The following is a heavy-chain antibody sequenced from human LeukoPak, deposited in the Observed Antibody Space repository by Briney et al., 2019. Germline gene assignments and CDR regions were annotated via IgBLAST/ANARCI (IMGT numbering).Heavy chain of an antibody. J-gene: IGHJ3*02. V-gene: IGHV3-74*01. CDR2: INTDGSST. Sequence: GGSLRLSCAASGFTFSSYWMHWVRQAPGKGLVWVSRINTDGSSTSYADSVKGRFTISRDNAKNTLYLQMNSLRAEDTAVYYCAREGSSGWTPFDAFDIWGQGTIVTVSS. CDR3: AREGSSGWTPFDAFDI. D-gene: IGHD6-19*01. CDR1: GFTFSSYW.